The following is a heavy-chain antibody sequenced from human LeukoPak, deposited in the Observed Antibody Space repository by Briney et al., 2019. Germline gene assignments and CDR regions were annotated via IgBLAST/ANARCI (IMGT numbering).Heavy chain of an antibody. CDR2: IYSGGST. J-gene: IGHJ4*02. D-gene: IGHD3-22*01. CDR3: ARDGGHYYDSSAIY. CDR1: GFTVSSNY. Sequence: GGSLRLSCAPSGFTVSSNYTSCVRQAPGEGLECVSVIYSGGSTYYADSVKGRFTISRDNSKNTLYLQMNSLRAEDTAMYYCARDGGHYYDSSAIYWGQGTLVTDCS. V-gene: IGHV3-53*01.